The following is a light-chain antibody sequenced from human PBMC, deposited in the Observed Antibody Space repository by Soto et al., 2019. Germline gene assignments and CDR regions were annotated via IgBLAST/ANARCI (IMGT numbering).Light chain of an antibody. J-gene: IGLJ1*01. CDR2: EDN. Sequence: NFMLTQPHSVSESPGKTVTISCTGSSGSIASNYVQWYQQRPGSAPTTVIYEDNRRPSGVPDRFSGSIDNSSNSASLTISGLQAEDEADYYCVSFTTSRSYVFGTGTKLTVL. CDR3: VSFTTSRSYV. CDR1: SGSIASNY. V-gene: IGLV6-57*02.